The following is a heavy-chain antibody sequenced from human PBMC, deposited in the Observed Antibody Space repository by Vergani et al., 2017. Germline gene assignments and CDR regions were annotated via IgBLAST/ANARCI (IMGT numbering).Heavy chain of an antibody. D-gene: IGHD3-22*01. J-gene: IGHJ4*02. CDR2: IYSGGST. V-gene: IGHV3-53*01. CDR1: GFTVSSNY. Sequence: EVQLVESGGGLIQPGGSLRLSCAASGFTVSSNYMSWVRQAPGKGLEWVSVIYSGGSTYYADSVKGRFTISRDNSKNTLYLQMNSLRAEDTAVDYCVSSCYYITTYDYWGQGTLVTVSS. CDR3: VSSCYYITTYDY.